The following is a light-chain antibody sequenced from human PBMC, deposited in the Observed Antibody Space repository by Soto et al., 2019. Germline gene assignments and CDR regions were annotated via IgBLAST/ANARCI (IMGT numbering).Light chain of an antibody. CDR3: CSYAGSYPGV. Sequence: QSALTQPRSVSGSPGQSVTISCTGTSSDVGGYNYVSWYQQHPGKAPKLMIYDVSKRPSGVPDRFSGSKSGNTASLTISGLQAEDEADYYCCSYAGSYPGVFGGGTKVTVL. CDR1: SSDVGGYNY. CDR2: DVS. V-gene: IGLV2-11*01. J-gene: IGLJ2*01.